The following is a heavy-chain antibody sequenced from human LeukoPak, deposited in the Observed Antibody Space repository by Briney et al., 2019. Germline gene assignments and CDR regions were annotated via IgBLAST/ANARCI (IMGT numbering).Heavy chain of an antibody. CDR2: ISGSGGST. V-gene: IGHV3-23*01. CDR1: GFSVNTYS. Sequence: GGSLRLSCAASGFSVNTYSMNWVRQAPGKGLEWVSAISGSGGSTYYADSVKGRFTISRDNSKNTLYLQMNSLRAEDTAVYYCAKPSYYYDSSGRRKRDYYYYYMDVWGKGTTVTVSS. D-gene: IGHD3-22*01. J-gene: IGHJ6*03. CDR3: AKPSYYYDSSGRRKRDYYYYYMDV.